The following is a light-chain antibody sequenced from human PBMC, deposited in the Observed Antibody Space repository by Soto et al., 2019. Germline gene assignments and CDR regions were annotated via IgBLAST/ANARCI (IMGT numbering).Light chain of an antibody. J-gene: IGLJ1*01. CDR1: SSDVGGYNY. Sequence: QSALTQPASVSGSPGQSITISCTGTSSDVGGYNYVSWYQQPPGKAPKLIIYEVSNRPSGVSNRFSGSKSGNTASLTISGLQAEDEADYYCSSYTSSSTLYVLGTGTQLTVL. V-gene: IGLV2-14*01. CDR2: EVS. CDR3: SSYTSSSTLYV.